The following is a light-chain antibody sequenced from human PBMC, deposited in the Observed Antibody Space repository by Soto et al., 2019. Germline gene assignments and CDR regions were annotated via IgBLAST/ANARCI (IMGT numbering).Light chain of an antibody. CDR2: LNSDGSH. CDR1: SGHSSYA. CDR3: QTWGSGIRV. V-gene: IGLV4-69*01. Sequence: QLVLTQSPSASASLGASVKLTCTLSSGHSSYAIAWHQQQPEKSPRYLMKLNSDGSHSKGDGIPDRFSGSSSGAERYLTISSLQSEDEADYYCQTWGSGIRVFCGGTKLTVL. J-gene: IGLJ2*01.